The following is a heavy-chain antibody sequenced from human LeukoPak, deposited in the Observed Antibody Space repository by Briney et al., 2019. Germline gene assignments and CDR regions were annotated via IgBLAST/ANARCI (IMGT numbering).Heavy chain of an antibody. CDR3: ARGPPNRGYDY. J-gene: IGHJ4*02. CDR2: MSPNSGNT. D-gene: IGHD7-27*01. V-gene: IGHV1-8*01. CDR1: GYTFTSYD. Sequence: ASVKVSCKASGYTFTSYDFNWVRQATGQGLEWMGWMSPNSGNTGYAQKFQGRVTMTRNTSMSTAYMELSSLRSEDTAVYYCARGPPNRGYDYWGQGTLVTVSS.